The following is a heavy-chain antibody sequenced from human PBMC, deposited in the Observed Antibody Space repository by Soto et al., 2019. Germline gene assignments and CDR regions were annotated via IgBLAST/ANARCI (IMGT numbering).Heavy chain of an antibody. Sequence: QVQLVQSGAEVKKPGSSVKVSCKASGGTFSSYAISWVRQAPGQGLEWMGGIIPIFGTANYAQKFQGRVTITADESTSTAYMELSSLRSEDTAVYYRARMKGYDILTGYRSDAFDIWGQGTMVTVSS. CDR1: GGTFSSYA. V-gene: IGHV1-69*12. J-gene: IGHJ3*02. CDR2: IIPIFGTA. CDR3: ARMKGYDILTGYRSDAFDI. D-gene: IGHD3-9*01.